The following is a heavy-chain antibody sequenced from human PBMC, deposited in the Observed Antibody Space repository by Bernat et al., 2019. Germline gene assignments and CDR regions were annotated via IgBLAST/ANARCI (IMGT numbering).Heavy chain of an antibody. CDR1: GFTFSSYG. CDR3: ATLYYYDSSGYSLDYYYGMDV. Sequence: QVQLVESGGGVVQPGRSLRLSCAASGFTFSSYGMHWFRQAPGKGLEWVAVISYDGSNKYYADSVKGRFTISRDNSKNTLYLQMNSLRAEDTAVYYCATLYYYDSSGYSLDYYYGMDVWGQGTTVTVSS. CDR2: ISYDGSNK. D-gene: IGHD3-22*01. V-gene: IGHV3-30*03. J-gene: IGHJ6*02.